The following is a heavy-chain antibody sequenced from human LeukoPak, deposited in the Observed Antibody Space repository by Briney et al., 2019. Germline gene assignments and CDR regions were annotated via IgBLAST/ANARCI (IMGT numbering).Heavy chain of an antibody. J-gene: IGHJ4*02. CDR2: ISGSGGST. D-gene: IGHD2-15*01. V-gene: IGHV3-23*01. CDR3: AKDRGGGTCNFDY. CDR1: GFTFSSYG. Sequence: GGSLRLSCAASGFTFSSYGMSWVRQAPGKGLEWVSAISGSGGSTYYADSVKGRFTISRDNSKNTLYLQMNSLRTEDTAVYYCAKDRGGGTCNFDYWGQGTLVTVSS.